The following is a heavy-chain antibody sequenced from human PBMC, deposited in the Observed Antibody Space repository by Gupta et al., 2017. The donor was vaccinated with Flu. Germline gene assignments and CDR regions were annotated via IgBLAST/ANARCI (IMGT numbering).Heavy chain of an antibody. CDR3: AKGSSGGRPYYFDY. Sequence: EVQLLESGGVLVQPGGSLRLSCAASGFTFSRYAMSWVRQAPGKELEWFSAIDSSGYYTYYADSVKGRYTISRDNSRNTLFLQVSDLTAEDTAIYYCAKGSSGGRPYYFDYWGQGALVTVSS. V-gene: IGHV3-23*01. CDR2: IDSSGYYT. D-gene: IGHD3-22*01. J-gene: IGHJ4*02. CDR1: GFTFSRYA.